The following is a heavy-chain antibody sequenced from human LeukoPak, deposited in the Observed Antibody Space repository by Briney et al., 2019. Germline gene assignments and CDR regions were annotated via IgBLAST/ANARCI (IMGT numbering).Heavy chain of an antibody. D-gene: IGHD3-9*01. V-gene: IGHV1-18*04. CDR2: ISAYNSNT. Sequence: ASVKVSCKASGYTFTSYGISWVRQAPGQGLEWMGWISAYNSNTYYAQKLQRRVTMTTDASTSTAYIELRSLCAGDTAVYFCSRTYYDILTGPYFHACHIWAQGTVVNVSS. J-gene: IGHJ3*02. CDR3: SRTYYDILTGPYFHACHI. CDR1: GYTFTSYG.